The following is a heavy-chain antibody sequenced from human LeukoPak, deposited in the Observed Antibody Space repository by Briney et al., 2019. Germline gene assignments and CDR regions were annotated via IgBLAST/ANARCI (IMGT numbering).Heavy chain of an antibody. CDR3: ARDSIAVAGTDY. J-gene: IGHJ4*02. Sequence: PGGSLRLSCAASGFTFSSYSMYWVRQAPGKGLVWVSRIYSDGSGTTYADSVKGRFTISRDNAKNTLSLQMNSLRAGDTAVYYCARDSIAVAGTDYWGQGTLVTVSS. D-gene: IGHD6-19*01. V-gene: IGHV3-74*03. CDR2: IYSDGSGT. CDR1: GFTFSSYS.